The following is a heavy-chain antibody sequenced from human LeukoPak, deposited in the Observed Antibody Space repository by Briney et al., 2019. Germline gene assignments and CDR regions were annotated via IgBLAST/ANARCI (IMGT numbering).Heavy chain of an antibody. D-gene: IGHD3-22*01. Sequence: GGSLRLSCAASGFRFSSYWMTWVRQAPGKGLEWVANIKPDGSEKSYVDSVKGRFTISRDNAKSSLYLQMSSLRAEDTALYYCARLSPVTMIVVSYWYFDLWGRGTLVTVSS. CDR3: ARLSPVTMIVVSYWYFDL. J-gene: IGHJ2*01. V-gene: IGHV3-7*01. CDR1: GFRFSSYW. CDR2: IKPDGSEK.